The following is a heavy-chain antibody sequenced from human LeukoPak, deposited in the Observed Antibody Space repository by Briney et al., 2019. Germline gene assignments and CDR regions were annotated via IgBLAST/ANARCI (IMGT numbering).Heavy chain of an antibody. J-gene: IGHJ4*02. V-gene: IGHV3-30*04. Sequence: SCKASGGTFSSYAMHWVRQAPGKGLEWVAVISYDGSNKYYADSVKGRFTISRDNSKNTLYLQMNSLRAEDTAVYYCAREAYYYDSSGPPADYWGQGTLVTVSS. CDR2: ISYDGSNK. D-gene: IGHD3-22*01. CDR3: AREAYYYDSSGPPADY. CDR1: GGTFSSYA.